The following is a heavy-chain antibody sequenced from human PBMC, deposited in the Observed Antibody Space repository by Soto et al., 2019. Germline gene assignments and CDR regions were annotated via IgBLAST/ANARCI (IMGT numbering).Heavy chain of an antibody. CDR2: IYDGGRT. J-gene: IGHJ4*02. Sequence: QVQLQESGPGLVKPSQTLSLTCTVSGGSISTVDYWWSWIRQSPDMGLEWIGHIYDGGRTYNNPSLASRVTMSLDTSTRQLSLTLSSVSAADTAVYYCARGPSGDKVDSWGQGTLVTVSS. D-gene: IGHD7-27*01. V-gene: IGHV4-30-4*01. CDR3: ARGPSGDKVDS. CDR1: GGSISTVDYW.